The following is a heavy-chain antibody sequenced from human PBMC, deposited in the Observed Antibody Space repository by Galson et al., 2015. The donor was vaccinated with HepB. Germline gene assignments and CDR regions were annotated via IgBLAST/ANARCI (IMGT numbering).Heavy chain of an antibody. D-gene: IGHD4-11*01. CDR1: GGSVSSASDY. J-gene: IGHJ6*02. Sequence: ETLSLTCIVSGGSVSSASDYWTWIRRPPGKGLGWIGFISYSGITNYNSSLKSRVAISVDTSKNQFSLKVSSVTAADTAVYYCARQTTIYSYGMDVWGQGTTVTVSS. CDR3: ARQTTIYSYGMDV. CDR2: ISYSGIT. V-gene: IGHV4-61*01.